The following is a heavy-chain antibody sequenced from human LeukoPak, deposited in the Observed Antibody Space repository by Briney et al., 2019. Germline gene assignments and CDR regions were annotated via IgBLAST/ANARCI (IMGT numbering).Heavy chain of an antibody. V-gene: IGHV4-4*07. CDR1: GGSIINHY. J-gene: IGHJ5*02. CDR3: ARDVRYASGWSTPES. D-gene: IGHD6-19*01. Sequence: SETLSLTCTVYGGSIINHYWSWIRQPAGKGLEWIGRIYSSGSANYSPSLKSRVSMSIDTSNNHFSLNLTSVTAADTALYFCARDVRYASGWSTPESWGQGTLVTVSS. CDR2: IYSSGSA.